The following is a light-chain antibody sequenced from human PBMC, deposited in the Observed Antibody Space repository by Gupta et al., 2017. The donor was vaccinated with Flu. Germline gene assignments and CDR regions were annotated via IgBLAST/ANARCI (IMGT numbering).Light chain of an antibody. Sequence: QSVLTQPPSASGTPGQRVTISCSGASSNIGSNTVNWYQQLPGTAPKLLIYNNNRRPSGVPDRFSGSKSGTSASLAISGLQSEVEADYYCATWDDSLNGPVFGGGTKLTVL. CDR2: NNN. J-gene: IGLJ3*02. CDR3: ATWDDSLNGPV. V-gene: IGLV1-44*01. CDR1: SSNIGSNT.